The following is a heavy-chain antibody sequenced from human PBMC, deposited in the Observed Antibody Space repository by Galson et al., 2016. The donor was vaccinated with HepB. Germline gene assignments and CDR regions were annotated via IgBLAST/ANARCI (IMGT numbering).Heavy chain of an antibody. D-gene: IGHD2/OR15-2a*01. Sequence: SLRLSCAASGFTFSKRGMHWVRQAPGKGLEWVAADSMDGRRKFYADSVKGRFTISRDNSNNMLFLQMSSLRVDDTAVYYCAKRHEYCPPVGCSVDYWGQGTLVSVSS. CDR3: AKRHEYCPPVGCSVDY. V-gene: IGHV3-30*18. CDR2: DSMDGRRK. CDR1: GFTFSKRG. J-gene: IGHJ4*02.